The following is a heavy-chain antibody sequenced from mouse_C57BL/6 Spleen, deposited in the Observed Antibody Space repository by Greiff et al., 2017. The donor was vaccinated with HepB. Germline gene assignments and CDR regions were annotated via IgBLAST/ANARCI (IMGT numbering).Heavy chain of an antibody. D-gene: IGHD2-4*01. Sequence: EVQLQQSGGGLVQPGGSMKLSCAASGFTFSDAWMDWVRQSPEKGLEWVAEIRNKANNHATYYAESVKGRFTISRDDSKSSVYLHMNSLRAEDTGVYYCTLIYYDYDGGVDYWGQGTTLTVSS. J-gene: IGHJ2*01. CDR2: IRNKANNHAT. CDR1: GFTFSDAW. CDR3: TLIYYDYDGGVDY. V-gene: IGHV6-6*01.